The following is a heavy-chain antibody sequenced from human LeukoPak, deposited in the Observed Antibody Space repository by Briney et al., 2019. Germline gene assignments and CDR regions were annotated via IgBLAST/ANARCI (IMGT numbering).Heavy chain of an antibody. CDR3: ARGRDDCGGDCYYYYYGMDV. V-gene: IGHV4-34*01. D-gene: IGHD2-21*02. J-gene: IGHJ6*02. Sequence: TSETLSLTCAVYGGFFSGYYWTWIRQPPGKGLEWIGEINHSGSTNYNPSLKSRVTISVDTSKNQFSLKLSSVTAADTAVYYCARGRDDCGGDCYYYYYGMDVWGQGTTVTVSS. CDR2: INHSGST. CDR1: GGFFSGYY.